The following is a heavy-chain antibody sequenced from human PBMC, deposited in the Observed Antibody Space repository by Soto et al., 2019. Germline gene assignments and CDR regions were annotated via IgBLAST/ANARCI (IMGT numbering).Heavy chain of an antibody. Sequence: GGSLSLSCAASGFTFSSYWMSWVRQAPGKGLEWVANIKQDGSQKYYVDSVKGRFTISRDNAKNSVFLQMNSLRAEDTAVYYCARIGYSSSCFDYWAQGIPVTVSS. V-gene: IGHV3-7*01. CDR3: ARIGYSSSCFDY. J-gene: IGHJ4*02. D-gene: IGHD6-6*01. CDR2: IKQDGSQK. CDR1: GFTFSSYW.